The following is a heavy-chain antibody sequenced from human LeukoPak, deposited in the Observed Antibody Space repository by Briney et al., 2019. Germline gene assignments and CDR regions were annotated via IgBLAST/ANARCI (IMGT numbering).Heavy chain of an antibody. D-gene: IGHD1-26*01. V-gene: IGHV3-66*01. J-gene: IGHJ4*02. CDR3: ARESLGYFDY. CDR1: GFTFSGYE. Sequence: GGSLRLSCAASGFTFSGYEMNWVRQAPGKGLEWVSLIYRDGSTYYADSVKGRFTISRDNSKNTLYLQMNSLRAEDTAVYYCARESLGYFDYWGQGTLVTVSS. CDR2: IYRDGST.